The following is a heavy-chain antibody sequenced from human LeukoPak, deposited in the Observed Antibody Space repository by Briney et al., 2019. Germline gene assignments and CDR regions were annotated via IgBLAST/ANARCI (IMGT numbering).Heavy chain of an antibody. Sequence: GGSLRLSCAASGFTFNSYSMNWVRQAPGKGLEWVSYISSSSSTIYYADSVKGRFTISRDNAKNSLYLQMNSLRAEDTAVYYCARDLSGVTGYTYGRGTDYWGQGTLVTVSS. CDR2: ISSSSSTI. CDR1: GFTFNSYS. V-gene: IGHV3-48*01. D-gene: IGHD5-18*01. CDR3: ARDLSGVTGYTYGRGTDY. J-gene: IGHJ4*02.